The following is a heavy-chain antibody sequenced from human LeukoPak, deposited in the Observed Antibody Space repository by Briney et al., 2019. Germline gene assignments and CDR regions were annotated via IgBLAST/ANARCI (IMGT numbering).Heavy chain of an antibody. CDR2: IIPIFGTA. J-gene: IGHJ6*03. V-gene: IGHV1-69*05. Sequence: ASVKVSCKASGGTFSSYAISWVRQAPGQGLEWMGGIIPIFGTANYAQKFQGRVTITTDESTSTAYMELSRLRSEDTAVYYCARVPGAFNPNYYYMDVWGKGTTVTVSS. CDR3: ARVPGAFNPNYYYMDV. CDR1: GGTFSSYA. D-gene: IGHD3-3*02.